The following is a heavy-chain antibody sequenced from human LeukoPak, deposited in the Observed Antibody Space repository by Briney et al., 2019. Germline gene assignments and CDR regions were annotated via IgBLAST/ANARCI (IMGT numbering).Heavy chain of an antibody. CDR2: ISYDGSNK. CDR1: GFTFSSYA. J-gene: IGHJ3*02. V-gene: IGHV3-30-3*01. CDR3: ARVQGKTLPTNAFDI. Sequence: GRSLRLSCAASGFTFSSYAMHWVRQAPGKGLEWVAVISYDGSNKYYADSVKGRFTISRDNSKNTLYLQMNSLRAEDTAVYYCARVQGKTLPTNAFDIWGQGTTVTVSS. D-gene: IGHD5-12*01.